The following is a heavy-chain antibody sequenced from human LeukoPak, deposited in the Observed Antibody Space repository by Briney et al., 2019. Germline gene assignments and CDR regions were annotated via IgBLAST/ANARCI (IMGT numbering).Heavy chain of an antibody. D-gene: IGHD2-15*01. CDR2: INHSGST. J-gene: IGHJ6*04. CDR3: ARGRYGYCSGGSCYSRGDYYYGMDV. CDR1: GGSFSGYY. V-gene: IGHV4-34*01. Sequence: SETLSLTCAVYGGSFSGYYWSWIRQPPGKGLEWIGEINHSGSTNYNPSLKSRVTISVDTSKSQFSLKLSSVTAADTAVYYCARGRYGYCSGGSCYSRGDYYYGMDVWGKGTTVTVSS.